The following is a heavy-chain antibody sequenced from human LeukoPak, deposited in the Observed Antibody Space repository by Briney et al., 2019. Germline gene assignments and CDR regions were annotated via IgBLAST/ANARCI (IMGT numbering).Heavy chain of an antibody. V-gene: IGHV3-23*01. CDR1: GFTFSTYA. D-gene: IGHD3-16*01. Sequence: GGSLRLSCAASGFTFSTYAMSWVRQAPGKGLEWVSVISGSGGSTDYADSVKGRFTISRDNSKNTLYLQMNSLRAEDTAVYYCANSRPLYTYSSNYWGQGTLVTVSS. CDR3: ANSRPLYTYSSNY. CDR2: ISGSGGST. J-gene: IGHJ4*02.